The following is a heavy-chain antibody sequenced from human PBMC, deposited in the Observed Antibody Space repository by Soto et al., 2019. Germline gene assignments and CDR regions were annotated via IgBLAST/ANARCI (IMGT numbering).Heavy chain of an antibody. Sequence: QVQLVQSGAEVKKPGASVKVSCKASGYTLSSYYMHWVRQAPGQGLEWLGIMNPSGGSTYYAEKFQGRITMTTDTAMSAVYMELSSLRSEDTAVYYCARDSTVTSDHNYYYFGMDVWGQGTTVTVSS. V-gene: IGHV1-46*01. J-gene: IGHJ6*02. D-gene: IGHD4-17*01. CDR1: GYTLSSYY. CDR3: ARDSTVTSDHNYYYFGMDV. CDR2: MNPSGGST.